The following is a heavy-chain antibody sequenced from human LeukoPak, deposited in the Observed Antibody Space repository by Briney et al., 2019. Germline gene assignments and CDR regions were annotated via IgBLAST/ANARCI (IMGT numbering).Heavy chain of an antibody. D-gene: IGHD4-23*01. Sequence: SETLSLTCAVYGGSFSGYYWSWIRQPPGKGLEWIGEINHSGSTNYNPSLKSRVTISVDTSRNQFSLKLSSVTAADTAVYYCARGVNVRWYPFDYWGQGTLVTVSS. V-gene: IGHV4-34*01. J-gene: IGHJ4*02. CDR1: GGSFSGYY. CDR3: ARGVNVRWYPFDY. CDR2: INHSGST.